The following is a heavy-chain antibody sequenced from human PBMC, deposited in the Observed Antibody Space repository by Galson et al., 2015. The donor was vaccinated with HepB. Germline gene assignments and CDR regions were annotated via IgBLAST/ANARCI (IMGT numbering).Heavy chain of an antibody. Sequence: SVKVSCKASGYSFSYYNMHWVRQAPGQRLEWMGCINAANDNTVYSQRFQGRVTITRDTSVSIGYMELSSLRSEDTAVYYCHAHVGAAGYWGQGTLVTVSS. CDR1: GYSFSYYN. J-gene: IGHJ4*02. CDR3: HAHVGAAGY. CDR2: INAANDNT. D-gene: IGHD3-10*02. V-gene: IGHV1-3*01.